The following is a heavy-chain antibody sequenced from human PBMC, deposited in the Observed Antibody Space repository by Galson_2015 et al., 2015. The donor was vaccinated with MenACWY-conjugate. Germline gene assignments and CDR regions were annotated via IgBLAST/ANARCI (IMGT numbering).Heavy chain of an antibody. V-gene: IGHV2-5*01. Sequence: PALVKPTQTLTLTCTFSGLSLSSHAELVGWVRQPPGKAPEWLAFVYWNDDKRYSSSLRSRLTITKDTSRNQVVLTMTNMDPADTSIFYCAYRAHVTSVDFWGQGTLVTVSS. CDR2: VYWNDDK. D-gene: IGHD2-21*02. CDR3: AYRAHVTSVDF. J-gene: IGHJ4*02. CDR1: GLSLSSHAEL.